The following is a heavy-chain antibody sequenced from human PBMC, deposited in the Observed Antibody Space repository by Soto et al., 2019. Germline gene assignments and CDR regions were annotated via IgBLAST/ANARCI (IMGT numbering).Heavy chain of an antibody. CDR2: MYSGGNT. CDR1: GGSFSSSTYY. D-gene: IGHD3-22*01. V-gene: IGHV4-39*01. Sequence: QLQLQESGPGLVKPSETLSLTCTVSGGSFSSSTYYWGWIRQPPGKGLEWIGSMYSGGNTYYNPSPKSRVTVSVDTSKNHFPLKLTSVTAADPAMYYCARQPYDSTGYYYGAWGQGTLVTVSS. J-gene: IGHJ5*02. CDR3: ARQPYDSTGYYYGA.